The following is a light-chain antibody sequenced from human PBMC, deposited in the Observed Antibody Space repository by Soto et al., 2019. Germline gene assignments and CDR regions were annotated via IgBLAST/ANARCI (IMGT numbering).Light chain of an antibody. V-gene: IGKV3D-15*01. CDR1: QSVSTN. Sequence: ILITQAQSCLSVSPPPHATFSCRASQSVSTNLAWYQQKPGQAPRLLIYGASTRATGVPARFSGSGSGTEFTLTISSLQSEDFAVYYCQQYNNWPPWTFGQGTKVDI. J-gene: IGKJ1*01. CDR3: QQYNNWPPWT. CDR2: GAS.